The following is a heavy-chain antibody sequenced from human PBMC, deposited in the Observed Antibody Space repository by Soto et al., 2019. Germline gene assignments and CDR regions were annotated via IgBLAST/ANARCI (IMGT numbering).Heavy chain of an antibody. CDR3: AKDRYGGKPEASRFDY. CDR2: ISGSGGST. Sequence: EVQLLESGGGLGQPGGSLRLSCAASGFTFSSYAMSWVRQAPGKGLEWVSGISGSGGSTYYADSVKGRFTISRDNSKNTLYLQMNSQRAEDTAVYYCAKDRYGGKPEASRFDYWGQGTLVTVSS. V-gene: IGHV3-23*01. J-gene: IGHJ4*02. CDR1: GFTFSSYA. D-gene: IGHD2-15*01.